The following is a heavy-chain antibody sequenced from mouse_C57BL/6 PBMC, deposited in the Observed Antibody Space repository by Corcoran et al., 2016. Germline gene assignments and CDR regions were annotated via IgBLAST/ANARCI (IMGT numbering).Heavy chain of an antibody. D-gene: IGHD2-1*01. CDR2: ISYDGSN. V-gene: IGHV3-6*01. Sequence: DVQLQESGPGLVKPSQSLSLTCSVTGYSITSGYYWNWIRQFPGNKLEWMGYISYDGSNNYNPSLKNRISITRDTSKNQFFLKLKSVTTEDTATYYCAYGNYWYVDVWGTGTTVTVSS. CDR1: GYSITSGYY. CDR3: AYGNYWYVDV. J-gene: IGHJ1*03.